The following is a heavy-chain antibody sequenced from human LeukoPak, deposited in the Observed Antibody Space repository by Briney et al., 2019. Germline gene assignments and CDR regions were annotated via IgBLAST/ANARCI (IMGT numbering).Heavy chain of an antibody. D-gene: IGHD3-10*01. Sequence: GGSLRLSCAASGFTFSSYTMNWVRRAPGKGLEWVSSISSSRSYIKYADSVKGRFTTSRDNAKNSLYLHMNSLRAEDTAVYYCARDLIMVRGVPGWFDPWGQGTLVTVSS. CDR1: GFTFSSYT. J-gene: IGHJ5*02. V-gene: IGHV3-21*01. CDR2: ISSSRSYI. CDR3: ARDLIMVRGVPGWFDP.